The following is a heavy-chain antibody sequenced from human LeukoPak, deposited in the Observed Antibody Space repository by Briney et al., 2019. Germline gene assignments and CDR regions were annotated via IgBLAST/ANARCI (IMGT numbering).Heavy chain of an antibody. CDR1: GFTFSSNS. J-gene: IGHJ3*02. CDR3: ARSRSTWFGEILAAFDI. CDR2: ISGSGTYI. D-gene: IGHD3-10*01. Sequence: GGSLRLSCAASGFTFSSNSMNWVRQAPGKGLEWVSSISGSGTYIFYADSVKGRFTISRDNAKNSLFLQMNSLRAEDTAVYYCARSRSTWFGEILAAFDIWGQGTMVTVSS. V-gene: IGHV3-21*01.